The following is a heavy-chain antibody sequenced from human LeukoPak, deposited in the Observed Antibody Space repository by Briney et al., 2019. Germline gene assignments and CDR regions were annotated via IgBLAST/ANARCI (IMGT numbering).Heavy chain of an antibody. CDR3: AKVAPLGDGDYWYFDL. J-gene: IGHJ2*01. Sequence: PGGSLRLSCAASGFTFSSYAMHWVRQAPGKGLEWVAVISYDGSNKYYADSVKGRFTISRDNSKNTLYLQMNSLRAEDTAVYYCAKVAPLGDGDYWYFDLWGRGTLVTVSS. CDR2: ISYDGSNK. V-gene: IGHV3-30-3*01. D-gene: IGHD4-17*01. CDR1: GFTFSSYA.